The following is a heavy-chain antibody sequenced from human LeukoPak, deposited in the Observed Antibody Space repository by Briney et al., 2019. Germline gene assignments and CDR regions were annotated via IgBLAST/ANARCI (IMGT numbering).Heavy chain of an antibody. CDR1: GGSISTNGYY. CDR3: ASESLAPVFWFDP. J-gene: IGHJ5*02. CDR2: IYHSGDT. Sequence: PSETLSLTCTVSGGSISTNGYYWSWIRQPPGKGLEWIGYIYHSGDTYYNPSLPSLKSRVTISVDRSRNQFSLKLNSVTAADTAVYYCASESLAPVFWFDPWGQGTLVTVSS. V-gene: IGHV4-30-2*01.